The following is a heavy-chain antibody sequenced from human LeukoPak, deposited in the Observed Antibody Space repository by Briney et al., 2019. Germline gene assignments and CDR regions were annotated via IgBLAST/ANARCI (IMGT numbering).Heavy chain of an antibody. CDR1: GGSISSYY. J-gene: IGHJ5*02. V-gene: IGHV4-59*08. Sequence: SETLSLTCTVSGGSISSYYWSWIRQPPGKGLEWIGYIYYSGSTNYNPSLKSRVTISVDTSKNQFSLKLSSVTAADTAVYYCARHDAGYSSSWYGNWFDPWGQGTLVTVSS. D-gene: IGHD6-13*01. CDR2: IYYSGST. CDR3: ARHDAGYSSSWYGNWFDP.